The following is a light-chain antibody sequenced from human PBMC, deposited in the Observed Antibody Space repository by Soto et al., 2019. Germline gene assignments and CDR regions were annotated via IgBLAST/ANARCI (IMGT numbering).Light chain of an antibody. Sequence: QSALTQPASVSGSPGQSITISCTGTSSDVGSYNLVSWYQQHPGKAPKLMIYERSKRPSGVSNRFSGSKSGNTASLTISGLQAEEDADYYCCSYVGSSTHVVFGGGTQLTVL. CDR1: SSDVGSYNL. CDR2: ERS. J-gene: IGLJ2*01. V-gene: IGLV2-23*01. CDR3: CSYVGSSTHVV.